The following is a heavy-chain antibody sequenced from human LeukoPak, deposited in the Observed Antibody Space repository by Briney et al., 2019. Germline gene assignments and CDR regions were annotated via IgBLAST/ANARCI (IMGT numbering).Heavy chain of an antibody. CDR1: GFTFSSCW. CDR3: ARDDQWLVPGWDYYYYYMDV. Sequence: PGGSLRLSCAASGFTFSSCWMSWVRQAPGKGLEWVANIKQDGSEKYYVDSVKGRFTISRDNAKNSLYLQMNSLRAEDTAVYYCARDDQWLVPGWDYYYYYMDVWGKGTTVTVSS. D-gene: IGHD6-19*01. J-gene: IGHJ6*03. V-gene: IGHV3-7*01. CDR2: IKQDGSEK.